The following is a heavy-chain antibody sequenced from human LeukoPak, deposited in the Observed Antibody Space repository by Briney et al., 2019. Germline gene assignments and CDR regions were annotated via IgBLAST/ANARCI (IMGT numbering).Heavy chain of an antibody. V-gene: IGHV1-69*13. Sequence: ASVKVSCKASGGTFSSYAISWVRQSPGQGLEWMGGITPIFGTANYAQKFQGRVRITADESTSTAYMELSSLRSEDTAVYYCARVGQQLVLLPFLEYWGQGTLVTVSS. CDR2: ITPIFGTA. J-gene: IGHJ4*02. CDR1: GGTFSSYA. CDR3: ARVGQQLVLLPFLEY. D-gene: IGHD6-13*01.